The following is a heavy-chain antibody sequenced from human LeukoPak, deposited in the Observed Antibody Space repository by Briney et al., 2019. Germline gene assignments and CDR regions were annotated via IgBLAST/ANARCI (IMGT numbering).Heavy chain of an antibody. Sequence: GGSLRLSCAASGFTFGDYYMSWIRQAPGKGLEWVSYISSSGSTIYYADSVKGRFTISRDNAKNSLYLQMNSLRAEDTAVYYCAREGFLEWSYGMDVWGQGTTVTVSS. CDR2: ISSSGSTI. CDR3: AREGFLEWSYGMDV. D-gene: IGHD3-3*01. J-gene: IGHJ6*02. V-gene: IGHV3-11*01. CDR1: GFTFGDYY.